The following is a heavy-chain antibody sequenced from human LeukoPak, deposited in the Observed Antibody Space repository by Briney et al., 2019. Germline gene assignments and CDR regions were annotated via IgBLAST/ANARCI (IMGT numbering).Heavy chain of an antibody. D-gene: IGHD1-1*01. J-gene: IGHJ5*02. CDR3: AILRYNWNNLDP. CDR2: IIPNGGST. V-gene: IGHV1-46*01. CDR1: GYTFTSYY. Sequence: KPGASVKVSCKASGYTFTSYYMHWVRQAPGQGLEWMGIIIPNGGSTTYAQKFQGRVTMTRETSTSTVYMELSSLRSEDTAVYYCAILRYNWNNLDPWGQGTLVTVSS.